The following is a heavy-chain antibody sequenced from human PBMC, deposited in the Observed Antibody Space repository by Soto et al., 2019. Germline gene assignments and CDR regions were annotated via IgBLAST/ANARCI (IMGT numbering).Heavy chain of an antibody. J-gene: IGHJ6*04. CDR2: ISDSGGST. CDR3: AKSGGGENKSPYYYGMDV. D-gene: IGHD2-21*01. V-gene: IGHV3-23*01. Sequence: GGSLRLSCAASGFTFNKYAMTWVRQAPGRGLEWVSTISDSGGSTWYADSVKGRFTISRSNSRNTLFLQMNGLRAEDTALYYGAKSGGGENKSPYYYGMDVWGKGTTVAASS. CDR1: GFTFNKYA.